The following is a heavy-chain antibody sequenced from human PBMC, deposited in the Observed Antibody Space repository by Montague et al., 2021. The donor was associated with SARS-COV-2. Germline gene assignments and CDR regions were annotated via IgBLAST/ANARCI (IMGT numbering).Heavy chain of an antibody. J-gene: IGHJ3*02. CDR3: AKDGEALAWGTFDI. CDR2: VDYSGLT. Sequence: SETLSLTCTIPRDSISGHNYFWAWIRQPPGKGPEWIGSVDYSGLTFYNPSLESRVTISVDTSKRQFSLKVNSVTAADTAVYYCAKDGEALAWGTFDIWGQGTMVTVSS. V-gene: IGHV4-39*07. D-gene: IGHD3-10*01. CDR1: RDSISGHNYF.